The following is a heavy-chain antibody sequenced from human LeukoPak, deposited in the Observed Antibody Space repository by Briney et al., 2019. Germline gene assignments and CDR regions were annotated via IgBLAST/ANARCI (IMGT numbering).Heavy chain of an antibody. CDR3: ARLKGYCSSTSCYRFDY. J-gene: IGHJ4*02. V-gene: IGHV4-61*02. D-gene: IGHD2-2*01. Sequence: SETLSLTCTVSGDSVSSGSSYWSYLRQPAGKGLEWIGRLYSSGTTDYNPSLKSRVTISVDTSKNQFSLKLTSVTAADTAVYYCARLKGYCSSTSCYRFDYWGQGTLVTVSS. CDR1: GDSVSSGSSY. CDR2: LYSSGTT.